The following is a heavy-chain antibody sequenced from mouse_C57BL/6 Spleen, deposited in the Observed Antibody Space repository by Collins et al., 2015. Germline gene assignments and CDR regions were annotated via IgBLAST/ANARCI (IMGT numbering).Heavy chain of an antibody. CDR2: INPNNGGT. V-gene: IGHV1-26*01. CDR3: ARGAVVAFDY. Sequence: MNWVKQSHGKSLEWIGDINPNNGGTIYNQKFKGKATLTVDKSSSTAYMGLRSLTSEDSAVYYCARGAVVAFDYWGQGTTLTVSS. J-gene: IGHJ2*01. D-gene: IGHD1-1*01.